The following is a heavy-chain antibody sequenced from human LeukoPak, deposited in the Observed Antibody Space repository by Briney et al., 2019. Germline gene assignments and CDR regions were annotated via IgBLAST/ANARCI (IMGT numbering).Heavy chain of an antibody. CDR2: ITWNSGRI. CDR1: GFTFDDYA. V-gene: IGHV3-9*01. D-gene: IGHD5-12*01. J-gene: IGHJ5*02. CDR3: AKDGKYSGLLGNWFDP. Sequence: PGGSLRLSCAASGFTFDDYAMHWVRQAPGKGLEWVSGITWNSGRIGYADSVKGRFTISRDNAKNSLYLHMNSLRAEDTALYYCAKDGKYSGLLGNWFDPWGQGTLVTVSS.